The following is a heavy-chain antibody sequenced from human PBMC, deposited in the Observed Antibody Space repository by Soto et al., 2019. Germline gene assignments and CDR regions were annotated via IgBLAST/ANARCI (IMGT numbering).Heavy chain of an antibody. CDR3: ASLRFDGFGEFRFLNGMDG. J-gene: IGHJ6*02. Sequence: SETLSLTCTVSGGSIRSYYRTWIRQPPGKGLEWIGRIYYTGSTNYNPSLESRLTISVDTSKNQVSLKLNSVTAADTAVYYCASLRFDGFGEFRFLNGMDGWGQGTTVTVSS. V-gene: IGHV4-59*01. CDR2: IYYTGST. D-gene: IGHD3-10*01. CDR1: GGSIRSYY.